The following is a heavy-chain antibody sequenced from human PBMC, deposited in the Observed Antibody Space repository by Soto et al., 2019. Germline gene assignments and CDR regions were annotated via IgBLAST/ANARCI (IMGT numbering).Heavy chain of an antibody. CDR3: ARDTHPLRLGELSLYYYDSSGYYYFDY. Sequence: GGSLRLSCAASGFTFSSYSMNWVRQAPGKGLEWVSSISSSSSYIYYADSVKGRFTISRDNAKNSLYLQMNSLRAEDTAVYYWARDTHPLRLGELSLYYYDSSGYYYFDYWGQGTLVTVSS. J-gene: IGHJ4*02. D-gene: IGHD3-16*02. CDR2: ISSSSSYI. V-gene: IGHV3-21*01. CDR1: GFTFSSYS.